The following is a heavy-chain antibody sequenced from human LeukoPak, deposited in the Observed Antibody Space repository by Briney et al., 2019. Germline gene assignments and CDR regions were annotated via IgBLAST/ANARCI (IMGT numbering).Heavy chain of an antibody. V-gene: IGHV4-61*05. J-gene: IGHJ4*02. CDR2: IYYSGST. CDR3: ASSPDYYDSSGPFDY. Sequence: SETLSLTCTVSGGSISSSSYYWGWIRQPPGKGLEWIGYIYYSGSTNYNPSLKSRVTISVDTSKNQFSLKLSSVTAADTAVYYCASSPDYYDSSGPFDYWGQGTLVTVSS. CDR1: GGSISSSSYY. D-gene: IGHD3-22*01.